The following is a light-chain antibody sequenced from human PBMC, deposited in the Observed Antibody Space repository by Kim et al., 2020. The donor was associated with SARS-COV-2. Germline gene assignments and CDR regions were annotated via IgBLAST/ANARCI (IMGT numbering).Light chain of an antibody. J-gene: IGKJ2*01. Sequence: PGESATLSCRASQSVSSSYLAWYQQKPGQAPRLLIYGASSRATGIPDRFSGSGSGTDFTLTISRLEPEDFAVYYCQQYGSSPKYTFGQGTKLEI. CDR1: QSVSSSY. V-gene: IGKV3-20*01. CDR2: GAS. CDR3: QQYGSSPKYT.